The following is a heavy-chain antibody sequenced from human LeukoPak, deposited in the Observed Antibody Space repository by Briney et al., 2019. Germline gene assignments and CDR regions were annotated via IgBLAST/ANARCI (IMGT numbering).Heavy chain of an antibody. Sequence: GRSLRLSCAASGFTFRSYAMHWVRQAPGKGLEWVALIRYDGSKKDYADSVKGRFTISRDNSKNTLHLQMNNLRAEDTAVYYCARTGDTERFDYWGQGTLVTVSS. CDR1: GFTFRSYA. V-gene: IGHV3-33*08. CDR2: IRYDGSKK. D-gene: IGHD5-18*01. J-gene: IGHJ4*02. CDR3: ARTGDTERFDY.